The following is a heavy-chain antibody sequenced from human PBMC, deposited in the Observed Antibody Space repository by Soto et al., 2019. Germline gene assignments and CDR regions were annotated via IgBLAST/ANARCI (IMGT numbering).Heavy chain of an antibody. V-gene: IGHV1-58*01. D-gene: IGHD2-15*01. CDR2: IVVGSGNT. J-gene: IGHJ4*02. CDR1: GFTFTSSA. CDR3: AADGPPYCSVGSCYSL. Sequence: QMQLVQSGPEVKKPWTSVKVSCKASGFTFTSSAVQWVRQARGQRLDWIGWIVVGSGNTNYAQKFQERVTITRDMSTSTAYMELSSLRSEDTAVYYCAADGPPYCSVGSCYSLCGQGTLVTVSS.